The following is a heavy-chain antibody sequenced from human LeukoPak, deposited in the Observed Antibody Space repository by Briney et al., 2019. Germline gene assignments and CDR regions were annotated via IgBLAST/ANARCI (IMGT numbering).Heavy chain of an antibody. CDR2: ISYDGSNK. D-gene: IGHD2-2*01. Sequence: GGTLRLSCAASGFTFSSYGMHWVRQAPGKGLEWVAVISYDGSNKYYADSVRGRFTISGDNSKNTLYLQMNSLRAEDTAVYYCAKEFPSLSYCSSTSCYGRYAFDIWGQGTMVTVPS. CDR1: GFTFSSYG. CDR3: AKEFPSLSYCSSTSCYGRYAFDI. V-gene: IGHV3-30*18. J-gene: IGHJ3*02.